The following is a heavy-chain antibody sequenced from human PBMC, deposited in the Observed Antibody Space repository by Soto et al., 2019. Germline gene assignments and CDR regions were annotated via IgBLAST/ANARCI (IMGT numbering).Heavy chain of an antibody. J-gene: IGHJ6*02. CDR1: GYTFTSYD. CDR2: MNPNSGNT. Sequence: QVQLVQSGAEVKKPGASVKVYCKASGYTFTSYDINLVRQATGQGLEWMGWMNPNSGNTGYAQKFQGRVPMTRTTSITTAYMELSSLSSEYTAVYYCARGGGVPATAYVLGQGTTVTVSS. CDR3: ARGGGVPATAYV. V-gene: IGHV1-8*01. D-gene: IGHD2-2*01.